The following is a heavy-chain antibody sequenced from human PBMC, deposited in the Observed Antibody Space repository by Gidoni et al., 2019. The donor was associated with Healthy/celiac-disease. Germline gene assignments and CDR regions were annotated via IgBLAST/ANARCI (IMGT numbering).Heavy chain of an antibody. V-gene: IGHV4-31*03. CDR3: ARDPGDDSSGYYYNY. J-gene: IGHJ4*02. D-gene: IGHD3-22*01. CDR1: GGSISRCGYY. CDR2: IYYSGST. Sequence: VQLQESGPGLATPSQTLSLTCTLSGGSISRCGYYWSWIRQHPGKGLVWIGYIYYSGSTYYNPSLKSRVTISVDTSKNQFSLKLSSVTAADTAVYYCARDPGDDSSGYYYNYWGQGTLITVSS.